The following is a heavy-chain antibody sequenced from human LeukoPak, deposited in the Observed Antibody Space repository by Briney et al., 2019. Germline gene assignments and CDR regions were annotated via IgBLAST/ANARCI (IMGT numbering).Heavy chain of an antibody. V-gene: IGHV3-48*03. J-gene: IGHJ4*02. CDR3: ARDRAHYDSSGYYCFQNFDY. D-gene: IGHD3-22*01. Sequence: GGSLRLSCAASGFTFSSYEMNWVRQAPGKGLEWVSYISSSGSTIYYADSVKGRFTISRDNAKNSLYLQMNSLRAEDTAVYYCARDRAHYDSSGYYCFQNFDYWGQGTLVTVSS. CDR2: ISSSGSTI. CDR1: GFTFSSYE.